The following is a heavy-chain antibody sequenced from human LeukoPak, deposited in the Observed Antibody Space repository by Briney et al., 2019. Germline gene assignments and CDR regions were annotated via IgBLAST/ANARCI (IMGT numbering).Heavy chain of an antibody. D-gene: IGHD6-13*01. Sequence: GASVKVSCKASGYTFTSSDINWVRQATGQGLEWMGWINPKSGRTGYAKKFQDRVSMTMNTSISTAYMEVSSLRFDDTAVYYRARGRSGLAAAGTYDYWGQGTLITVSS. CDR3: ARGRSGLAAAGTYDY. J-gene: IGHJ4*02. CDR1: GYTFTSSD. V-gene: IGHV1-8*01. CDR2: INPKSGRT.